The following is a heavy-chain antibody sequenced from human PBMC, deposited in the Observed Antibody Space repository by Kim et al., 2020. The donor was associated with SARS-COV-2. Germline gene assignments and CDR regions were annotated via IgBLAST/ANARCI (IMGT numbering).Heavy chain of an antibody. Sequence: GGSLRLSCAASGFTFSSYEMNWVRQAPGKGLEWVSYISSSGSTIYYADSVKGRFTISRDNAKNSLYLQMNSLRAEDTAVYYCARETYCSGGSCQRAKGNFDYWGQGTLVTVSS. CDR3: ARETYCSGGSCQRAKGNFDY. J-gene: IGHJ4*02. V-gene: IGHV3-48*03. CDR1: GFTFSSYE. D-gene: IGHD2-15*01. CDR2: ISSSGSTI.